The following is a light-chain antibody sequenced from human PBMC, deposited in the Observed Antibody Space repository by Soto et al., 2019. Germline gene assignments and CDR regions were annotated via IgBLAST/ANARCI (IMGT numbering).Light chain of an antibody. CDR3: SSYTSSSTPVV. CDR1: GSDVGAYNY. CDR2: EVT. V-gene: IGLV2-14*01. Sequence: QSALTQPASVSGSPGQSITISCTGSGSDVGAYNYVSWYQQHPGKAPKLLIFEVTTRPSGVSDRFSGSKSGNTASLTISSLQAEDEADYYCSSYTSSSTPVVFGVGTKLTVL. J-gene: IGLJ2*01.